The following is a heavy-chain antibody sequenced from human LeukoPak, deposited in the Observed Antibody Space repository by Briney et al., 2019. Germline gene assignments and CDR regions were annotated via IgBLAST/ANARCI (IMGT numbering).Heavy chain of an antibody. Sequence: GGSLRLSCTASGVTFGDYAMSWVRQAPGKGLEWVGNIKTGGGEKYYVDSVRGRFTISRDNAKNSLYLQMNSLRAEDTAVYYCARDYVWGSPESDYWGQGTLVTVSS. J-gene: IGHJ4*02. CDR3: ARDYVWGSPESDY. CDR1: GVTFGDYA. CDR2: IKTGGGEK. V-gene: IGHV3-7*01. D-gene: IGHD7-27*01.